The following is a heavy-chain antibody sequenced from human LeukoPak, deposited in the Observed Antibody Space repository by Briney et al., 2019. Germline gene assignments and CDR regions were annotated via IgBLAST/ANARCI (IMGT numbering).Heavy chain of an antibody. CDR2: IDPSDSYT. CDR3: ARHSKYYDILTGYYTSWHFDY. D-gene: IGHD3-9*01. J-gene: IGHJ4*02. V-gene: IGHV5-10-1*01. CDR1: GYNFTSYW. Sequence: GESLKISCKGSGYNFTSYWISWVRQMPGKGLEWMGRIDPSDSYTNYSPSFQGHVTISADKSISTAYLQWSSLKASDTAMYYCARHSKYYDILTGYYTSWHFDYWGQGTLVTVSS.